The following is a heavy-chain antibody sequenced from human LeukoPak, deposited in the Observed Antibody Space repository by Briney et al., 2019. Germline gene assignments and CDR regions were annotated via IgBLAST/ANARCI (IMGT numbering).Heavy chain of an antibody. Sequence: EASVKVSCKASGYTFTSYDINWVRQATGQGLEWMGWMNPNSGNTGYAQKFQGRVTMTRNTSISTAYMELSSLRSEDTAVYYCARGRSTTFVSEPQRNDYWGQGTLVTVSS. V-gene: IGHV1-8*01. D-gene: IGHD2-2*01. CDR3: ARGRSTTFVSEPQRNDY. J-gene: IGHJ4*02. CDR1: GYTFTSYD. CDR2: MNPNSGNT.